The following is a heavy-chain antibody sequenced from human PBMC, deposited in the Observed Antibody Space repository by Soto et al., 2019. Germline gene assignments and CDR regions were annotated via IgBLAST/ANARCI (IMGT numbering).Heavy chain of an antibody. CDR3: VWPQGLGTQDALDI. Sequence: SLQISFKVSGYSFSNYWIAFVPQMPAKGRELTRITYTGESHTRYSPSFNGQVTISADRSISTAYLQWSSLKAADTAMYYCVWPQGLGTQDALDIWGQGTMDPV. CDR2: TYTGESHT. CDR1: GYSFSNYW. V-gene: IGHV5-51*01. D-gene: IGHD7-27*01. J-gene: IGHJ3*02.